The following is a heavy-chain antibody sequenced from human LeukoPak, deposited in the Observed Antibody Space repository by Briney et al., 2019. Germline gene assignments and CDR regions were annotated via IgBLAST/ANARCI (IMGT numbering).Heavy chain of an antibody. J-gene: IGHJ4*02. V-gene: IGHV5-51*01. CDR1: GYNLMSYW. Sequence: GESLKISCKGSGYNLMSYWIGWARQMPGKGLEWVAFIHLSDFEIRYRPSFQGQVTISADNSISTAYLQWSSLKASDTAMYYCARHIGDFWIDYWGQGTLVTVSS. CDR2: IHLSDFEI. D-gene: IGHD3-3*01. CDR3: ARHIGDFWIDY.